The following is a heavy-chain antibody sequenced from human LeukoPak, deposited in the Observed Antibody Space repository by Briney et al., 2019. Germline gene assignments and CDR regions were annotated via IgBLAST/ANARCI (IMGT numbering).Heavy chain of an antibody. Sequence: GGSLRLSCAASGFTFSSYWMSWVRQAPGKGLEWVANIKQDGSEKYYVDSVKGRFTISRDNAKNSLYLQMNSLRAEDTAVYHYAKLGYCSSTSCYPCFDYWGQGTLVTVSS. CDR2: IKQDGSEK. V-gene: IGHV3-7*01. J-gene: IGHJ4*02. D-gene: IGHD2-2*01. CDR3: AKLGYCSSTSCYPCFDY. CDR1: GFTFSSYW.